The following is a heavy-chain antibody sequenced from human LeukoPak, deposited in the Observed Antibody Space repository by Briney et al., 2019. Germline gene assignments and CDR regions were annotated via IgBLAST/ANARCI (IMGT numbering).Heavy chain of an antibody. D-gene: IGHD3-16*01. Sequence: SETLSLTCTVSGGSISSGSYYWGWIRQPPGKGLEWIGSIYYSGSTYYNPSLKSRVTISVDTSKNQFSLKLSSVTAADTAVYYCARDHRGFGIPRVWGQGTLVTVSS. J-gene: IGHJ4*02. CDR3: ARDHRGFGIPRV. V-gene: IGHV4-39*07. CDR2: IYYSGST. CDR1: GGSISSGSYY.